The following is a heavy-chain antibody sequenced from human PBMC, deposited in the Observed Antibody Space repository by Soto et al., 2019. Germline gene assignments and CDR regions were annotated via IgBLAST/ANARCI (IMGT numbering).Heavy chain of an antibody. D-gene: IGHD3-22*01. V-gene: IGHV4-39*01. CDR2: IYYSGST. J-gene: IGHJ4*02. Sequence: PSETLSLTCTVSGGSISSSSYYWGWIRQPPGKGLEWIGSIYYSGSTYYNPSLKSRVTISVDTSKNQFSLKLSSVTAADTAVYYCASLKEIYDSSGSTSGYWGQGTLVTVSS. CDR3: ASLKEIYDSSGSTSGY. CDR1: GGSISSSSYY.